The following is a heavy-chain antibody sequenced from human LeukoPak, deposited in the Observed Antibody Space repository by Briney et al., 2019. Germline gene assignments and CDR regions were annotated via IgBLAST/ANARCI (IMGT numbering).Heavy chain of an antibody. V-gene: IGHV3-9*01. CDR1: GFTFDDYA. CDR2: ISWNSGGI. CDR3: AKELSSTSWGRYYYYGMDV. Sequence: GRSLRLSCAASGFTFDDYAMHWVRQAPGKGLEWVSGISWNSGGIGYADSVKGRFTISRDNAKNSLYLQMNSLRAEDTALYYCAKELSSTSWGRYYYYGMDVWGQGTTVTVSS. J-gene: IGHJ6*02. D-gene: IGHD2-2*01.